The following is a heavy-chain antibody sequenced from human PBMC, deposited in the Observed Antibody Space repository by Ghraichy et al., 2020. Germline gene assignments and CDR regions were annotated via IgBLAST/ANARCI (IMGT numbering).Heavy chain of an antibody. D-gene: IGHD3-22*01. CDR2: IKQDGSEI. CDR1: GFTFSNYW. Sequence: GGSLRLSCAASGFTFSNYWMSWVRQAPWKGLEWVANIKQDGSEIHYVDSLKGRFTISRDNAKNSLFLQMNSLRAEDTGVYYCAKEKAASSGNYLYYYGMDVWGQGTLVTV. V-gene: IGHV3-7*01. CDR3: AKEKAASSGNYLYYYGMDV. J-gene: IGHJ6*02.